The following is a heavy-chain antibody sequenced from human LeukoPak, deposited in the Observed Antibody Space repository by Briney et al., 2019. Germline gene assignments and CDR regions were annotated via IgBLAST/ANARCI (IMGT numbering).Heavy chain of an antibody. D-gene: IGHD6-13*01. CDR2: MNPNSGNT. Sequence: ASVKVSCKASGYTFTSYDINWVRQATGQGLEWMGWMNPNSGNTGYAQKFQGRVTMTRNTSINTAYMELSSLRSEDTAVYYCARRGSSWYRGNWFDPWGQGTLVTVSS. CDR1: GYTFTSYD. J-gene: IGHJ5*02. CDR3: ARRGSSWYRGNWFDP. V-gene: IGHV1-8*01.